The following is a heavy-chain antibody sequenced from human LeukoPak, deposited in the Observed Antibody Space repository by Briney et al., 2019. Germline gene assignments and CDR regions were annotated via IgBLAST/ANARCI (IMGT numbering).Heavy chain of an antibody. V-gene: IGHV3-7*01. J-gene: IGHJ5*02. CDR1: GFAFRTNW. Sequence: GGSLRLSCAASGFAFRTNWMSWVRQAPGKGLQWVANIKQDGTEKFYVDSVKGRFTIPRDNAKTTLYLQMDSLRVEDTAVYYCAREPDNWFDPWGQGTLVTVSS. CDR2: IKQDGTEK. CDR3: AREPDNWFDP.